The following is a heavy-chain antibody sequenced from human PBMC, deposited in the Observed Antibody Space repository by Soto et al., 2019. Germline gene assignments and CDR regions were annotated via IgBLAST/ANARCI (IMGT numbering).Heavy chain of an antibody. CDR2: IYYSGST. CDR1: GGSISSYY. J-gene: IGHJ4*02. V-gene: IGHV4-59*01. Sequence: SETLSLTYTVSGGSISSYYWSWIRQPPGKGLEWIGYIYYSGSTKYNSSLKSRVTISLDASNSQFSLTMSSVTAADTGVYYCAREVVGNTWPGIFDSWGRGTLVTVSS. CDR3: AREVVGNTWPGIFDS.